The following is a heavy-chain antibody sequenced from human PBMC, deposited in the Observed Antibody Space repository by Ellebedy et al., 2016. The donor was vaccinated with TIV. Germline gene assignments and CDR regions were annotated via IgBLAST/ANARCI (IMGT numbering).Heavy chain of an antibody. CDR1: GFTFTRYG. V-gene: IGHV1-18*04. Sequence: AASVKVSCKASGFTFTRYGISWVRQAPGQGLEWMGWISGYSGNTDYAQKFQGRVTMTTDTGTNTGYMELTSLTSDDTADYYCARGSGTNWLDPWGQGTLVTGSS. J-gene: IGHJ5*01. CDR2: ISGYSGNT. D-gene: IGHD1-26*01. CDR3: ARGSGTNWLDP.